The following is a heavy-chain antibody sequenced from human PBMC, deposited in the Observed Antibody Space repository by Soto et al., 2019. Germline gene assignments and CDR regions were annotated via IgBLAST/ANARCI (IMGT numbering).Heavy chain of an antibody. CDR1: GDSFTIDSYY. J-gene: IGHJ4*02. CDR3: ARHSDKYVSSWYGLGY. D-gene: IGHD6-13*01. CDR2: HSHSGTT. V-gene: IGHV4-39*01. Sequence: QLQLQESGPGLVKPSEPLSLTCTVSGDSFTIDSYYWAWIRQPPGKGLEWLGTHSHSGTTFHNPSLKSRLTMSVDTCKNQFSLNLSSVTAADTALYYCARHSDKYVSSWYGLGYWGQGTLVTVSS.